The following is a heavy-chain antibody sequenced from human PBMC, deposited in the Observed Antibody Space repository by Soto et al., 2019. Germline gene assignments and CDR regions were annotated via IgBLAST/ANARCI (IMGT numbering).Heavy chain of an antibody. Sequence: SSETLSLTCAVYGGSFSGYYWSWIRQPPGKGLEWIGEINHSGSTNYNPSLKSRVTISVDTSKNQFSLKLSSVTAADTAVYYCARGAALHGDYANWGQGTLVTVSS. V-gene: IGHV4-34*01. CDR3: ARGAALHGDYAN. J-gene: IGHJ4*02. D-gene: IGHD4-17*01. CDR1: GGSFSGYY. CDR2: INHSGST.